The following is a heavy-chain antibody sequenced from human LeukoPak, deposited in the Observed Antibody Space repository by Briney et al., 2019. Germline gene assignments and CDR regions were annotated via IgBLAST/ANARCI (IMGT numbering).Heavy chain of an antibody. CDR1: GFTFSSYS. D-gene: IGHD1-26*01. V-gene: IGHV3-21*01. CDR2: ISSSSSYI. J-gene: IGHJ4*02. CDR3: ARDSFRGSYSDY. Sequence: GGSLRLSCAASGFTFSSYSMNWVRQAPGKGLEWVSSISSSSSYINYADSVRGRFTISRDNAKNSLYLQMNSLRAGDTAVYYCARDSFRGSYSDYWGQGTLVTVSS.